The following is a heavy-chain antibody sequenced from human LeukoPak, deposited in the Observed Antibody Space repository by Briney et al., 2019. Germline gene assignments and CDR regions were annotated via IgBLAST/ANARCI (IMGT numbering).Heavy chain of an antibody. Sequence: SESLSLTCTVSGGSISTYEWTWIRQPAGKGLEWIGRIFTSGRSNSNPSLKSRVTMSLDASKNQVSLKLRSVTAADTAMYYCARAPGSSHFYYYMDVWGKGTTVTVSS. CDR1: GGSISTYE. CDR3: ARAPGSSHFYYYMDV. J-gene: IGHJ6*03. D-gene: IGHD1-26*01. CDR2: IFTSGRS. V-gene: IGHV4-4*07.